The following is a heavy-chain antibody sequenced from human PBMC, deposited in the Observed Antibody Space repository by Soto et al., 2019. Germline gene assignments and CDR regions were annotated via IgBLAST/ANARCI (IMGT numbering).Heavy chain of an antibody. D-gene: IGHD3-22*01. CDR2: IYYSGST. J-gene: IGHJ4*02. V-gene: IGHV4-31*03. CDR1: GGSISSGGYY. Sequence: SETLSLTCTVSGGSISSGGYYWSWIRQHPGKGLEWIGYIYYSGSTYYNPSLKSRVTISVDTSKNQFSLKLSSVTAADTAVYYCAGEGESYDSSGYYDYWGQGTLDTVSS. CDR3: AGEGESYDSSGYYDY.